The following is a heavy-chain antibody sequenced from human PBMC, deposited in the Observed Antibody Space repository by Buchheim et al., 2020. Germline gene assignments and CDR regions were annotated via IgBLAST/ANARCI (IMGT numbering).Heavy chain of an antibody. CDR3: ARDLFGYYYDSSGYYPGDY. Sequence: QVQLVESGGGVVQPGRSLRLSCADSGFTFSSYAMHWVRQAPGKGLEWVAVISYDGSNKYYADSVKGRFTISRDNSKNQLYLQMNSLRAEDTAVYYCARDLFGYYYDSSGYYPGDYWGQGTL. V-gene: IGHV3-30-3*01. J-gene: IGHJ4*02. D-gene: IGHD3-22*01. CDR1: GFTFSSYA. CDR2: ISYDGSNK.